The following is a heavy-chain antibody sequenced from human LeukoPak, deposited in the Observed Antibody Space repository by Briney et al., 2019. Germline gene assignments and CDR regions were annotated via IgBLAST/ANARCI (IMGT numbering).Heavy chain of an antibody. V-gene: IGHV4-34*01. CDR1: GGSFSGYY. J-gene: IGHJ6*03. CDR3: ARQRGYYYYFYMDV. Sequence: SETLSLTCAVYGGSFSGYYWSWIRQPPGKGLEWIGEINHSGSTNYNPSLKSRVTISVDTSKNQFSLKLSSVTAADTAVYYCARQRGYYYYFYMDVWGKGTTVTVSS. CDR2: INHSGST. D-gene: IGHD5-12*01.